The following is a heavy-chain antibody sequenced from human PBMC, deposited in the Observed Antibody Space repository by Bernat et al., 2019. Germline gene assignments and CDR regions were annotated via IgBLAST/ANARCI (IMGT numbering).Heavy chain of an antibody. CDR2: IKQDGSEK. Sequence: EVQLVESGGGLVQPGGSLRLSCAASGFTFSNYWMTWVRQAPGKGLEWVANIKQDGSEKDYVDSVMGRFTISRDNAWNSLYLQMNSLRAEDTALYYCARDPGITGTIYYYGMDVWGRGTTVTVAS. D-gene: IGHD1-20*01. CDR3: ARDPGITGTIYYYGMDV. J-gene: IGHJ6*02. V-gene: IGHV3-7*01. CDR1: GFTFSNYW.